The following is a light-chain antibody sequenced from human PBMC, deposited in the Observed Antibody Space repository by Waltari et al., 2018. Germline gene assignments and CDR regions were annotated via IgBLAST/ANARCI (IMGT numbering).Light chain of an antibody. CDR2: AAS. CDR3: QQYNDYLGT. V-gene: IGKV1-5*03. CDR1: QSISTW. J-gene: IGKJ1*01. Sequence: DIQMTQSPSTLSASVGDRVTITCRASQSISTWFAWYQQKPGKAPKLLIYAASHLESGVPSRFSGSGSGTEFTLTISSLQPDDFATYYCQQYNDYLGTFGPGTKVEI.